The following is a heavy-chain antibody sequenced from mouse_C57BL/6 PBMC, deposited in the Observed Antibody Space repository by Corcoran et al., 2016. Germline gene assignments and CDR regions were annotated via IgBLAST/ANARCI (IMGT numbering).Heavy chain of an antibody. CDR1: GYTFTDYY. CDR2: IYPGSGNT. V-gene: IGHV1-76*01. J-gene: IGHJ4*01. CDR3: ARRGAYYSKIAMDY. Sequence: QVQLKQSGAELVRPGASVKLSCKASGYTFTDYYINWVKQRPGQGLEWIARIYPGSGNTYYNEKFKGKATLTAEKSSSTAYMQLSSLTSEDSAVYFCARRGAYYSKIAMDYWGQGTSVTVSS. D-gene: IGHD2-5*01.